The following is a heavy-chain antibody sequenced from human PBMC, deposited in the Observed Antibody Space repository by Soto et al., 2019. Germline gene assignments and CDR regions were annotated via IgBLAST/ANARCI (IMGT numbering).Heavy chain of an antibody. CDR1: GFTFSSYS. D-gene: IGHD3-10*01. V-gene: IGHV3-21*01. CDR3: AREGAVWFWELFSYYFDY. J-gene: IGHJ4*02. CDR2: ISSSSSYI. Sequence: GGSLRLSCAASGFTFSSYSMNWVRQAPGKGLEWVSSISSSSSYIYYADSVKGRFTISRDNAKNSLYLQMNSLRAEDTAVYYCAREGAVWFWELFSYYFDYWGQGTLVTVSS.